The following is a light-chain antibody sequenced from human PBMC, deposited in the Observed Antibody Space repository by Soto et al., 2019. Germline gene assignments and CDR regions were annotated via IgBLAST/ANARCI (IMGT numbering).Light chain of an antibody. CDR1: QSISSW. CDR3: QQYNSYSYT. J-gene: IGKJ5*01. V-gene: IGKV1-5*01. CDR2: DAS. Sequence: DIQMTQSPSTLSASVGDRVTITCRASQSISSWLAWYQQKPGKAPKLLIYDASSLESGVPSRFSGSGSGTEFTLNISSLQPDDFETYYCQQYNSYSYTFGQGTRLEIK.